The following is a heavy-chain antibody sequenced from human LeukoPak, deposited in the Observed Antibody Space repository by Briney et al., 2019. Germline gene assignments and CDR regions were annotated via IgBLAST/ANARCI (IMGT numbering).Heavy chain of an antibody. D-gene: IGHD3-22*01. CDR2: IYYSGST. Sequence: PSETLSLTCTVSGGSISSYYWSWIRQPPGKGLEWIGYIYYSGSTNYNPSLKSRVTISVDTSKNQFSLKLSSVTAADTAVYYCARVGYYDSSGYYTSPFDYWGQGTLVTVSS. V-gene: IGHV4-59*08. J-gene: IGHJ4*02. CDR1: GGSISSYY. CDR3: ARVGYYDSSGYYTSPFDY.